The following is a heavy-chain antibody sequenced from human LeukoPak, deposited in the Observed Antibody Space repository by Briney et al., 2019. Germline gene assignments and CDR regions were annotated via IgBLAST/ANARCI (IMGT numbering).Heavy chain of an antibody. Sequence: PSETLSLTCTVSGGSISSSSSYRGWIRQPPGKGLEWIGSIYYSGSTYYNPSLKSRVTISVDTSKNQFSLKLSSVTAADTAVYYCARQGMTTVTFNWFDPWGQGTLVTVSS. CDR3: ARQGMTTVTFNWFDP. V-gene: IGHV4-39*01. J-gene: IGHJ5*02. CDR2: IYYSGST. CDR1: GGSISSSSSY. D-gene: IGHD4-17*01.